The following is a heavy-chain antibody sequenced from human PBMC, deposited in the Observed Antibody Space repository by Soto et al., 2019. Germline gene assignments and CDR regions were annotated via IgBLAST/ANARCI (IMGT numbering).Heavy chain of an antibody. J-gene: IGHJ6*02. D-gene: IGHD3-10*01. V-gene: IGHV3-15*07. CDR1: GFTFSNAW. CDR2: IKSKTDGGTT. CDR3: TTEVKGGLGFGELFWTQDYYYYGMDV. Sequence: PGGSLRLSCAASGFTFSNAWMNWVRQAPGKGLEWVGRIKSKTDGGTTDYAAPVKGRFTISRDDSKNTLYLQMNSLKTEDTAVYYCTTEVKGGLGFGELFWTQDYYYYGMDVWGQGTTVTVSS.